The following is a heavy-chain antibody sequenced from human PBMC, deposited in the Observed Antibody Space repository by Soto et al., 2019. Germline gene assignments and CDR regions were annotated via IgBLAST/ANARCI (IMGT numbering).Heavy chain of an antibody. V-gene: IGHV3-15*01. CDR2: IKSKTDGGTT. J-gene: IGHJ4*02. Sequence: PGGSLRLSCAASGFTFSNAWMSWVRQAPGKGLEWVGRIKSKTDGGTTDYAAPVKGRFTISRDDSKNTLYLQMNSLKTEDTAVYYCTTDRSPMVRGVIGYFDYWGQGTLVTVSS. CDR3: TTDRSPMVRGVIGYFDY. D-gene: IGHD3-10*01. CDR1: GFTFSNAW.